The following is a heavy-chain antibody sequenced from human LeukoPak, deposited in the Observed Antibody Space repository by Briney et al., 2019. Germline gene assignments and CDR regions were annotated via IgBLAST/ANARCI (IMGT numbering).Heavy chain of an antibody. D-gene: IGHD3-9*01. CDR2: IWYDGSNK. J-gene: IGHJ4*02. Sequence: GGSLRLSCAASGFTFSSYGMHWVRQAPGKGLEWEAVIWYDGSNKYYADSVKGRFTISRDDSKNTLYLQMNSLRAEDTAVYYCAIAYYDIFSFDYWGQGTLVTVSS. V-gene: IGHV3-33*01. CDR1: GFTFSSYG. CDR3: AIAYYDIFSFDY.